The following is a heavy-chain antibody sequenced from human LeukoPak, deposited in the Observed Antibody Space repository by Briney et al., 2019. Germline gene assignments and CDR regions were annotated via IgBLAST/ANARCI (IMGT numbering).Heavy chain of an antibody. CDR2: ISAYNGNT. J-gene: IGHJ4*02. V-gene: IGHV1-18*01. CDR1: GYTFTSYG. D-gene: IGHD2-15*01. CDR3: ARIRVGYCSGGSCYSNHPVDY. Sequence: ASVKVSCKASGYTFTSYGISWVRQAPGQGLEWMGWISAYNGNTNYAQKLQGRVTMTTGTSTSTAYMELRSLRSDDTAVYYCARIRVGYCSGGSCYSNHPVDYWGQGTLVTVSS.